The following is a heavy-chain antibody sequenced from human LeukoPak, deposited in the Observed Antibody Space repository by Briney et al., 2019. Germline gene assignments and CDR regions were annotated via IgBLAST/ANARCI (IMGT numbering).Heavy chain of an antibody. CDR1: GYTFTSYA. Sequence: ASVKVSCKASGYTFTSYAMHWVRQAPGQRLEWMGRINAGNGNTKYSQKFQGRVTITRDTSASTAYMELSSLRSEDTAVYYCARGSYFYGSGSFMGTDYWGQGTLVTVSS. V-gene: IGHV1-3*01. J-gene: IGHJ4*02. CDR3: ARGSYFYGSGSFMGTDY. CDR2: INAGNGNT. D-gene: IGHD3-10*01.